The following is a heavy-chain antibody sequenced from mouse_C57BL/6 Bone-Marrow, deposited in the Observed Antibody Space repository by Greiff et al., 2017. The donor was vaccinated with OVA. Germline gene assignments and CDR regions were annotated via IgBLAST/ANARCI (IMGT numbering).Heavy chain of an antibody. J-gene: IGHJ3*01. Sequence: EVQGVESGGGLVKPGGSLKLSCAASGFTFSSYAMSWVRQTPEKRLEWVATISDGGSYTYYPDNVKGRFTISRDNAKNNLYLQMSHLKSEDTAMYYCARDHYSNYQAWFAYWGQGTLVTVSA. V-gene: IGHV5-4*01. CDR3: ARDHYSNYQAWFAY. CDR2: ISDGGSYT. CDR1: GFTFSSYA. D-gene: IGHD2-5*01.